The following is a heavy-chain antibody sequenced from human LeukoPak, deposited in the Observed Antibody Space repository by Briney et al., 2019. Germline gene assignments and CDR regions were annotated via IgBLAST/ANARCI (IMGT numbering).Heavy chain of an antibody. Sequence: PGGSLRLSCAASGFTFDSYAMSWVRQAPGKGLEWVSAVVGGGESTFYADSLRGRFTISRDNSKNMLDLQMNSLRAEDTAVYYCTKTDSYGARGPGYFDHWGQGTLVTVSS. J-gene: IGHJ4*02. CDR1: GFTFDSYA. V-gene: IGHV3-23*01. CDR3: TKTDSYGARGPGYFDH. D-gene: IGHD4/OR15-4a*01. CDR2: VVGGGEST.